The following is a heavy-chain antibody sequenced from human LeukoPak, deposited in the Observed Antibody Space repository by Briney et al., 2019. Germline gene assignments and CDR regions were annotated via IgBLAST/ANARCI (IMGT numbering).Heavy chain of an antibody. Sequence: ASVKVSCKASGYTFTGYYMHWVRQAPGQGLEWMGWINTNTGNPTYAQGFTGQFVFSLDTSVSTAYLQISSLKAEDTAVYYCARFIAAAGGRSFDYWGQGTLVTVSS. V-gene: IGHV7-4-1*02. CDR2: INTNTGNP. J-gene: IGHJ4*02. D-gene: IGHD6-13*01. CDR1: GYTFTGYY. CDR3: ARFIAAAGGRSFDY.